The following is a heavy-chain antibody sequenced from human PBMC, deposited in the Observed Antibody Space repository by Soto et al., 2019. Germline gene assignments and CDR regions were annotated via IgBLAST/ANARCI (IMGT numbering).Heavy chain of an antibody. CDR3: ARGRTRGHSPMVRGVPYYGMDV. CDR1: GGTFSSYA. Sequence: ASVKVSCKASGGTFSSYAISWVRQAPGQGLEWMGGIIPIFGTANYAQKFQGRVTITADESTSTAYMELSSLRSEDTAVYYCARGRTRGHSPMVRGVPYYGMDVWGQGTTVTVSS. CDR2: IIPIFGTA. D-gene: IGHD3-10*01. J-gene: IGHJ6*02. V-gene: IGHV1-69*13.